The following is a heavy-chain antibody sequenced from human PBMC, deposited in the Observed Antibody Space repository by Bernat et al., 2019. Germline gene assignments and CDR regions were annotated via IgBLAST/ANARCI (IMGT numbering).Heavy chain of an antibody. CDR2: IYSSGST. D-gene: IGHD3-10*01. V-gene: IGHV4-39*01. Sequence: QLQLQESGPGLVKPSETLSLTCTVSGGSISSSSYYWGWIRQPPGKGLEWIGSIYSSGSTYYNPSLKSRVTISVDTSQNQFSLKLSSVTAADTAVHYCARRDLLWFREFDYWGQGTLVTVSS. CDR1: GGSISSSSYY. CDR3: ARRDLLWFREFDY. J-gene: IGHJ4*02.